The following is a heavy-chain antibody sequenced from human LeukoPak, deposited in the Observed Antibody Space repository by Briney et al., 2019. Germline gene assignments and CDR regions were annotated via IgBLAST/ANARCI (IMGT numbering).Heavy chain of an antibody. CDR3: ATSISVAENAFDI. CDR2: ISYDGTNK. V-gene: IGHV3-30*04. J-gene: IGHJ3*02. CDR1: GFTFSSYA. D-gene: IGHD6-19*01. Sequence: GRSLRLSCAASGFTFSSYAMDWVRQAPGKGLAWVASISYDGTNKYYADSVKGRFTTSRDDSKNTLYLQMNSLRTEDTAVYYCATSISVAENAFDIWGQGTMVTVSS.